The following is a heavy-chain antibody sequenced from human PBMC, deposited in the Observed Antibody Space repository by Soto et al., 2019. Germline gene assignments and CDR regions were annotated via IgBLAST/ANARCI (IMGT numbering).Heavy chain of an antibody. CDR2: IFYAGTT. D-gene: IGHD4-4*01. Sequence: ESLSPSCPVSGASIIGFYWSWMRQPPGKGLEWIGYIFYAGTTLYTPSLKSRVTISVDTSKNQFSLKLSSVTAADTAVYYCASHDYNNLGQRIDSWGQGKMVTVSS. CDR3: ASHDYNNLGQRIDS. J-gene: IGHJ4*02. CDR1: GASIIGFY. V-gene: IGHV4-59*01.